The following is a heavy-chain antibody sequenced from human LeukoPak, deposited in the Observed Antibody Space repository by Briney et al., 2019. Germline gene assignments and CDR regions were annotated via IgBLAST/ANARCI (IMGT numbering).Heavy chain of an antibody. Sequence: GGSLRLSCAAYGFTFSSYAMSWVRQAPGKGPEWVSAISGCGGSTYYTDSVKGRFTISRDNSKNTLYLQMNSLRAEDTAVYYCAKRGVVIKSWFDAWGQGTLVTVSS. D-gene: IGHD3-3*01. J-gene: IGHJ5*02. CDR1: GFTFSSYA. CDR3: AKRGVVIKSWFDA. V-gene: IGHV3-23*01. CDR2: ISGCGGST.